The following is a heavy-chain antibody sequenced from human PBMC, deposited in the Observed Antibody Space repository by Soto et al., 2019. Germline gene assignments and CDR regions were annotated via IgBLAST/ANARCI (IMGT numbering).Heavy chain of an antibody. D-gene: IGHD1-26*01. CDR2: IYYSGST. CDR1: GGSISSGGYY. J-gene: IGHJ2*01. V-gene: IGHV4-31*03. Sequence: QVQLQESGPGLVKPSQTLSLTCTVSGGSISSGGYYWSWIRQHPGKGLEWIGYIYYSGSTYYNPSLKSRVTIAVDTSKNQSSRKLSSVTAADTAVYYCARSAGTPPYWYFDLWGRGTLVTVSS. CDR3: ARSAGTPPYWYFDL.